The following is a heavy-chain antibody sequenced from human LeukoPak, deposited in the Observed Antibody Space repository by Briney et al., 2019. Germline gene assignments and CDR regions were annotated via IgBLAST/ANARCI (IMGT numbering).Heavy chain of an antibody. V-gene: IGHV3-11*01. J-gene: IGHJ4*02. CDR2: ISSSGSTI. CDR3: ARIHITMVRGVINPLYFDY. D-gene: IGHD3-10*01. Sequence: SGGSLRLSCAASGFTFSDYYMSWIRQAPGKGLEWVSYISSSGSTIYYADSVKGRFTISRDNAKNSLYLQMNSLRAEDTAVYYCARIHITMVRGVINPLYFDYWGQGTLVTLSS. CDR1: GFTFSDYY.